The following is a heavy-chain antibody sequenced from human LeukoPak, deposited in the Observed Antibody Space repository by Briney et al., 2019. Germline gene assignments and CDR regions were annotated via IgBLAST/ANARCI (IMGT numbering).Heavy chain of an antibody. CDR1: GGSISSYY. J-gene: IGHJ4*02. D-gene: IGHD2-2*01. CDR2: IYTSGST. CDR3: ARAFCFSTTCYTGYFDC. Sequence: SETLSLTCTVSGGSISSYYWSWIRQPAGKGLEWIGRIYTSGSTNYNPSLKSRVTMSLDISKNQFSLKLSSVTAADTAVYYCARAFCFSTTCYTGYFDCWGQGTLVTVSS. V-gene: IGHV4-4*07.